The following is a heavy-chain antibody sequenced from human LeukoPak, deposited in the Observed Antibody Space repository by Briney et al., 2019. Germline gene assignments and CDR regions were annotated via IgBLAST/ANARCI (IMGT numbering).Heavy chain of an antibody. CDR1: GFTFSSYW. CDR2: IKQDGSEK. D-gene: IGHD3-10*01. CDR3: ARSYRHYYGSGSYPY. V-gene: IGHV3-7*01. J-gene: IGHJ4*02. Sequence: GGSLRLSCAASGFTFSSYWMSWARQAPGKGLEWVANIKQDGSEKYYVDSVKGRFTISRDNAKNSLYLQMNSLRAEDTAVYYCARSYRHYYGSGSYPYWGQGTLVTVSS.